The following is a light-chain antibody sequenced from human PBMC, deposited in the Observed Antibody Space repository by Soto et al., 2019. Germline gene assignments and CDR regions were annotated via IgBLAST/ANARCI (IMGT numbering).Light chain of an antibody. Sequence: EIVLTQSPGTLSLSPGERATLSCRASQSVRSSYLAWYQQKPGQAPRLLIYGASSRATGIPDRCSGSGSGTDFTLTISRLEPEDFAVYYCQQYGSSPPITFGQGTRLEIK. V-gene: IGKV3-20*01. J-gene: IGKJ5*01. CDR3: QQYGSSPPIT. CDR1: QSVRSSY. CDR2: GAS.